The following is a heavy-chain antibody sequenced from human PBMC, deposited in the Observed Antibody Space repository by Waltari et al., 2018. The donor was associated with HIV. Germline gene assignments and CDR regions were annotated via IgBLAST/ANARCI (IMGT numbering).Heavy chain of an antibody. V-gene: IGHV1-24*01. D-gene: IGHD1-26*01. CDR3: ATGGGTTSIQLYDLDV. CDR2: FEPEDDET. J-gene: IGHJ6*02. CDR1: GYPLPELS. Sequence: QVQLIQSGAEVKKPGASVKVSCKVFGYPLPELSMPWVRQAPGKGLEWMGGFEPEDDETIYAQKFQGRVTMTEDTSTDSAYMELSSLTSEDTAVYYCATGGGTTSIQLYDLDVWGQGTTVTISS.